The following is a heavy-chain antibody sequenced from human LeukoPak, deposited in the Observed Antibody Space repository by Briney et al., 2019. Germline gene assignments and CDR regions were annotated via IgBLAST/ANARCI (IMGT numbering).Heavy chain of an antibody. CDR3: AKDSYGVNPLRLIDY. V-gene: IGHV3-30*18. Sequence: PGGSLRLSCAASGFSLSKVWMSWVRQAPGKGLEWVAVISYDGSNKYYADSVKGRFTISRDNSKNTVYLQMNSLRVEDTAVYYCAKDSYGVNPLRLIDYWGQGTLVTVSS. CDR2: ISYDGSNK. D-gene: IGHD4-17*01. CDR1: GFSLSKVW. J-gene: IGHJ4*02.